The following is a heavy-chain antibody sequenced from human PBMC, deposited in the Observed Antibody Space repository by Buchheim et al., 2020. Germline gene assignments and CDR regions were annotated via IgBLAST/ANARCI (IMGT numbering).Heavy chain of an antibody. V-gene: IGHV1-18*04. CDR2: ISTYNGNT. CDR1: GYTFTSYG. D-gene: IGHD3-9*01. J-gene: IGHJ5*02. Sequence: QVQLVQSGAEVKKPGASVKVSCKASGYTFTSYGISWVRQAPGQGLEWMGWISTYNGNTNYAQKFQVRVTMTTDTSTSTAYMVLRSLRSDDTAVYYCSRVLSRYFDWLSRTNYFDPWGQGTL. CDR3: SRVLSRYFDWLSRTNYFDP.